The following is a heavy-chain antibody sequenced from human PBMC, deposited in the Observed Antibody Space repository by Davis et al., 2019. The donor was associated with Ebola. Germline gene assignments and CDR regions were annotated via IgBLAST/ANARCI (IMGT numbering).Heavy chain of an antibody. CDR1: GFTFSSYW. V-gene: IGHV3-7*01. CDR3: AKGRYSSGWY. D-gene: IGHD6-19*01. CDR2: IKQDGSEK. Sequence: PGGSLRLSCAASGFTFSSYWMGWVRQAPGRGLEWVANIKQDGSEKHHVDSVKGRFTISRDNAKNSLYLEMNSLRAEDTAVYYCAKGRYSSGWYWGQGTLVTVSS. J-gene: IGHJ4*02.